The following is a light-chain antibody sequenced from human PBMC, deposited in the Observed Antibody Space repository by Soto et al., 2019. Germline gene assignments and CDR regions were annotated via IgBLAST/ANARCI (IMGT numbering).Light chain of an antibody. CDR1: QSVSSSY. Sequence: EIVLTQSPGTLSLSPGERATLSCRASQSVSSSYLAWYQQKPGQAPRLLIYGASSRATGIPDRFSASGSGTDFTLTISRLEHEDVAVYYCQQYGSSFTFGPGTKVDIK. CDR2: GAS. V-gene: IGKV3-20*01. CDR3: QQYGSSFT. J-gene: IGKJ3*01.